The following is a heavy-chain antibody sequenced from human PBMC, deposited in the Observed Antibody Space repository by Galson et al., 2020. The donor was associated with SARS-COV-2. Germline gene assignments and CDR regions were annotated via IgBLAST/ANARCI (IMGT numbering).Heavy chain of an antibody. D-gene: IGHD2-15*01. CDR2: ISSSGSTI. J-gene: IGHJ3*02. CDR1: GFTFSDYY. CDR3: ATRRPPYCSGGSCYLPRGFNKVAAFDI. V-gene: IGHV3-11*01. Sequence: GGSLRLSCAASGFTFSDYYMSWIRQAPGKGLEWVSYISSSGSTIYYADSVKGRFTISRDNAKNSLYLQMNSLRAEDTAVYYCATRRPPYCSGGSCYLPRGFNKVAAFDIWGQGTMVTVSS.